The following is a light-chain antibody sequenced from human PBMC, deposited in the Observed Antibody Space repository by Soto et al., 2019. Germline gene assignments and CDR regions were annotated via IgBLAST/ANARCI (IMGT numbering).Light chain of an antibody. CDR1: SSDVGGYKF. CDR3: LSYTSSSTLYV. J-gene: IGLJ1*01. Sequence: QSALTQPASVSASPGQSITISCTGTSSDVGGYKFVSWYQHHPGKAPKLMIYEVNNRPSGVSNRFSGSKSGNTASLTISGLQPEDEADYYCLSYTSSSTLYVFGTGTKLTVL. V-gene: IGLV2-14*01. CDR2: EVN.